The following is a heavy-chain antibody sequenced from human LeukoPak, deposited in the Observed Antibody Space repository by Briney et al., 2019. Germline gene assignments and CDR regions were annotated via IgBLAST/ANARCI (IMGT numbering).Heavy chain of an antibody. CDR3: ARGRYCSADICSGGDAFDI. CDR2: IYYSGST. V-gene: IGHV4-39*07. J-gene: IGHJ3*02. Sequence: SETLSLTCSVSGGSISSISDYWGWIRQAPGKGLEWIGSIYYSGSTHYNPSLKSRVAISVDTSKNQFSLKLSSVTAADTAVYYCARGRYCSADICSGGDAFDIWGQGTMVSVSS. CDR1: GGSISSISDY. D-gene: IGHD2-15*01.